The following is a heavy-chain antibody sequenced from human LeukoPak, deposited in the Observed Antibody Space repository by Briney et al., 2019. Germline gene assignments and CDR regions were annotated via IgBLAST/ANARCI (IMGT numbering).Heavy chain of an antibody. D-gene: IGHD3-10*01. CDR1: GYTFTSYG. Sequence: ASVKVSCKASGYTFTSYGLSWVRQAPGQGLEWMGWISAYNGDTVYAQKLQGRVTMTTDTSTSTAYMELRSLRSDDTAVYYCARDPPLLWFGELLEGKYYYYGMDVWGQGTTVTVSS. J-gene: IGHJ6*02. CDR2: ISAYNGDT. V-gene: IGHV1-18*04. CDR3: ARDPPLLWFGELLEGKYYYYGMDV.